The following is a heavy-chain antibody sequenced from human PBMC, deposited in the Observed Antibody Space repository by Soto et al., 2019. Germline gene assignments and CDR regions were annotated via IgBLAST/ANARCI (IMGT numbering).Heavy chain of an antibody. J-gene: IGHJ4*02. CDR2: ISPSSTTI. CDR1: GFTFGSYS. CDR3: ARDLGLPDY. V-gene: IGHV3-48*01. Sequence: GSLRLSCAASGFTFGSYSMNWVRQAPGKGLEWVSYISPSSTTIYYADSVKGRFTISRDNAKNSLYLQMNSLRAEDTAVYYCARDLGLPDYWGQGTLVTVSS.